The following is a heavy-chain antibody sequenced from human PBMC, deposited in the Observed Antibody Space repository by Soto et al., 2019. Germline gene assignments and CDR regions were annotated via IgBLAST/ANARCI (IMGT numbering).Heavy chain of an antibody. CDR3: ARAQLLPDDAFDA. CDR1: GFTFSNFW. V-gene: IGHV3-74*01. CDR2: INGDGSST. D-gene: IGHD2-2*01. Sequence: GGSLRLSCAASGFTFSNFWMHWVRQAPGKGPVWVSRINGDGSSTSHADSVKGRFTISRDNAENTLFLQMSGLRAEDTAVHYCARAQLLPDDAFDAWGRGTVVTVSS. J-gene: IGHJ3*01.